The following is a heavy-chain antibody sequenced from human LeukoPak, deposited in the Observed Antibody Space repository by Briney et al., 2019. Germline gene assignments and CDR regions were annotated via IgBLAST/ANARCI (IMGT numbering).Heavy chain of an antibody. J-gene: IGHJ3*01. Sequence: GGSLRLSCAGSGFTFHDYTMRWVRQPPGKGLKWVSLIRWDGGETYFADSVKGRFTISRGNSKNSLYLQVNSLRIEDTALYYCAKSTSSGWGYAFDVWGQGTMVTVSA. D-gene: IGHD6-19*01. CDR3: AKSTSSGWGYAFDV. V-gene: IGHV3-43*01. CDR1: GFTFHDYT. CDR2: IRWDGGET.